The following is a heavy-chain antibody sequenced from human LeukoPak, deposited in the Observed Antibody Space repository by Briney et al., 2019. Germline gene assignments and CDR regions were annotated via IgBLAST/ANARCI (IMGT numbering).Heavy chain of an antibody. CDR1: GFTFDDYG. V-gene: IGHV3-20*04. Sequence: GGSLRLSCAASGFTFDDYGMSWVRQAPGKGLEWVSGINWNGGSTGYADSVKGRFTNSRDNSKNTLYLQMNSLRAEDTAVYYCAKARGYSYGDSFDYWGQGTLVTVSS. D-gene: IGHD5-18*01. J-gene: IGHJ4*02. CDR2: INWNGGST. CDR3: AKARGYSYGDSFDY.